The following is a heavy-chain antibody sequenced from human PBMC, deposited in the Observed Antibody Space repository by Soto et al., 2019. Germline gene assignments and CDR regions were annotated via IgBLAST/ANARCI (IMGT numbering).Heavy chain of an antibody. D-gene: IGHD3-10*01. J-gene: IGHJ6*02. V-gene: IGHV3-74*01. CDR3: ARGRGVRGVYGMDV. Sequence: AGGSLRLSCAASGFTFSGYWMHWVRQAPGKGLVWVSRINSDGSSTSYADSVKGRFTISRDNAKNTLYLQMNSLRAEDTAVYYCARGRGVRGVYGMDVWGQGTTVTVSS. CDR2: INSDGSST. CDR1: GFTFSGYW.